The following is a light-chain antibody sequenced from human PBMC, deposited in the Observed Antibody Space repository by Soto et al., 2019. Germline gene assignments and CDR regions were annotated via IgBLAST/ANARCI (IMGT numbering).Light chain of an antibody. Sequence: AIQMTQSPSSLSXSVGXRXXIXCRASQGIKNDLGWYQQKPGKAPKLLIYAASSLQSGVPSRFSGSGSGTDFSLTISSLQPEDFATYYCLQDYSYPLTFGQGTKVDIK. CDR2: AAS. CDR3: LQDYSYPLT. CDR1: QGIKND. J-gene: IGKJ1*01. V-gene: IGKV1-6*01.